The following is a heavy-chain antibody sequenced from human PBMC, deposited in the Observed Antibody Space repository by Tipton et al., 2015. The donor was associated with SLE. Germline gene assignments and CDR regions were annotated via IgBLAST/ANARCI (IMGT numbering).Heavy chain of an antibody. Sequence: TLSLTCTVSGGSISSSSYYWGWIRQPPGKGLEWIGSIYYSGSTYYNPSLKSRVTISVDTSKNQFSLKLSSVTAADTAVYYCARGIAAAGAYYFDYWGQGTLVTVSS. J-gene: IGHJ4*02. CDR3: ARGIAAAGAYYFDY. CDR1: GGSISSSSYY. D-gene: IGHD6-13*01. V-gene: IGHV4-39*07. CDR2: IYYSGST.